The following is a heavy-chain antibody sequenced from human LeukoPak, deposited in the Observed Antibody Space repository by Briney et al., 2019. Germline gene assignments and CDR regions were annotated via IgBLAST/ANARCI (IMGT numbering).Heavy chain of an antibody. D-gene: IGHD6-13*01. CDR1: GFTFSSYV. V-gene: IGHV3-30*09. CDR3: ARGGRSTWYNWFDP. CDR2: ISYDGSNK. J-gene: IGHJ5*02. Sequence: GSLRLSCAASGFTFSSYVMHLVRQAPGKGLEWVAVISYDGSNKYYADSVKGRFAISRDNSKNTLYLQMNSLRAEDTAVYYCARGGRSTWYNWFDPWGQGTLVTVSS.